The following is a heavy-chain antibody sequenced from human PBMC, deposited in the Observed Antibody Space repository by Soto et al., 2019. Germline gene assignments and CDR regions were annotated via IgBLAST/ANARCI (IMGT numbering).Heavy chain of an antibody. Sequence: QVQLVQSGAEVRKPGSSVRVSCKASGGRFNTYAFNWVRQAPGQGLEWLGGIITFFGAAMYAQKFQGRVTITADELTSTAYMELSGLISEDTAVYYCARGGKERFRGSGMDVWGQGTTITVSS. V-gene: IGHV1-69*01. CDR3: ARGGKERFRGSGMDV. CDR2: IITFFGAA. D-gene: IGHD1-1*01. J-gene: IGHJ6*02. CDR1: GGRFNTYA.